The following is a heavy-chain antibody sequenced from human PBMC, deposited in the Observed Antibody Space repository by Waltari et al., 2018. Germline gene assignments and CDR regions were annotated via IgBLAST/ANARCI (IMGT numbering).Heavy chain of an antibody. V-gene: IGHV1-18*01. CDR2: ISAYNGNT. J-gene: IGHJ5*02. CDR1: GYTFTSYG. Sequence: SGAEVKKPGASVKVSCKASGYTFTSYGISWVRQAPGQGLEWMGWISAYNGNTNYAQKLQGRVTMTTDTSTSTAYMERRSLRSDDTAVYYWARVLFARAAKTQGGWFDPWGQGTLVTVSS. D-gene: IGHD2-15*01. CDR3: ARVLFARAAKTQGGWFDP.